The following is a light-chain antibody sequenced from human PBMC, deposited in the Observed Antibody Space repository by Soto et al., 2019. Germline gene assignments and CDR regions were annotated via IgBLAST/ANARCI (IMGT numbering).Light chain of an antibody. J-gene: IGKJ1*01. CDR1: QDIRND. V-gene: IGKV1-17*01. CDR2: GAS. Sequence: DIPMTQSPSSLSASEGDRVTITCRASQDIRNDLVWYQQKSGKAPKRLIYGASSLQSGVPSRFSGSGSGTEFTLTISSLQPEDFATYYCLQHNTYPWTFGQGTKVEIK. CDR3: LQHNTYPWT.